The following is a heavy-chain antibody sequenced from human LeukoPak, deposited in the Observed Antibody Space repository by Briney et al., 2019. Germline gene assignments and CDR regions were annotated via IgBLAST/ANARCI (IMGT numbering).Heavy chain of an antibody. Sequence: PGGSLRLSCAASGFTFDDYAMHWVRQAPGKGLEWVSLISWDGGSTYYADSVKGRFTISRDNSKNSLYLQMNSLRAEDTALYYCAKEEDIVGYMDVWGKGTTVTVSS. J-gene: IGHJ6*03. CDR1: GFTFDDYA. V-gene: IGHV3-43D*03. D-gene: IGHD2-15*01. CDR2: ISWDGGST. CDR3: AKEEDIVGYMDV.